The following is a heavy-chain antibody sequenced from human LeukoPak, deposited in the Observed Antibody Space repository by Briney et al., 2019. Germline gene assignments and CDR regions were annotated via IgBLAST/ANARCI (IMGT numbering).Heavy chain of an antibody. CDR1: GGSISSSSYY. J-gene: IGHJ5*02. V-gene: IGHV4-39*07. Sequence: SETLSLTCTVSGGSISSSSYYWAWIRQPPGKGLEWIGSIHYSGSTYYNPSLKSRVTISVDTSRNQFSLKLSSVTAADTAVYYCARAEGWLQSSTWVGWFDPWGQGTLVTVSS. D-gene: IGHD5-24*01. CDR2: IHYSGST. CDR3: ARAEGWLQSSTWVGWFDP.